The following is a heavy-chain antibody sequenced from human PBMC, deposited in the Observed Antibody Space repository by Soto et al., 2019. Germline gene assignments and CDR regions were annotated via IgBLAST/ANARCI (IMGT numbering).Heavy chain of an antibody. CDR2: ISGSGGST. J-gene: IGHJ4*02. Sequence: GGSLRLSCAASGFTFSSYAMSWVRQAPGKGLEWVSAISGSGGSTYYADSVKGRFTISRDNSKNTLYLQMNSLRAEDTAVYYCAKDPSXALKYYDFWSGYPYFDYWGQGTLVTVSS. V-gene: IGHV3-23*01. CDR1: GFTFSSYA. D-gene: IGHD3-3*01. CDR3: AKDPSXALKYYDFWSGYPYFDY.